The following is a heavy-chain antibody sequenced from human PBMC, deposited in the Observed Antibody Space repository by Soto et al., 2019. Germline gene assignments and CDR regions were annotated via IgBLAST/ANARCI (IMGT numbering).Heavy chain of an antibody. CDR1: GFAFSSYV. CDR2: IRNSGGST. Sequence: GGSLRLSCAASGFAFSSYVMNWVRQAPGKGLEWVATIRNSGGSTDYADSADSGKGRFTISRDNSKSTLYLQMNSLRAEDTAVYYCAKSSSGYSGLFDYWGQGTLVTVSS. J-gene: IGHJ4*02. V-gene: IGHV3-23*01. CDR3: AKSSSGYSGLFDY. D-gene: IGHD3-22*01.